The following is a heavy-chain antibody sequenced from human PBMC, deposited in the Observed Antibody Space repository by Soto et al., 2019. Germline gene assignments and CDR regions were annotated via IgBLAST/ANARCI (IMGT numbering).Heavy chain of an antibody. V-gene: IGHV3-53*01. CDR3: ARDSGMIRGSYGVDV. CDR1: GFTVTSNY. Sequence: GGSLRLSCAASGFTVTSNYMTWVRQAPGKGLEWVSVIYRSGATYYPDSVRGRFTASRDYSHNTLYLQMDSLRVEDTAVYYCARDSGMIRGSYGVDVWGPGSAVTVCS. D-gene: IGHD3-10*01. CDR2: IYRSGAT. J-gene: IGHJ6*02.